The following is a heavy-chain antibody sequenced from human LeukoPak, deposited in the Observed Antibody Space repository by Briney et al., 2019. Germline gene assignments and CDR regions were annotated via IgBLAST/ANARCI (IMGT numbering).Heavy chain of an antibody. D-gene: IGHD1-7*01. CDR3: AKRRGLELFYYYYMDV. Sequence: GGSLRLSCTASGFTFGDYAMTWVRQAPGKGLEWVSSISGSGGSTYFADSVKGRFTISRDNSKNTLYLQMNSLRAEDTAVYYCAKRRGLELFYYYYMDVWGKGTTVTVSS. J-gene: IGHJ6*03. CDR2: ISGSGGST. CDR1: GFTFGDYA. V-gene: IGHV3-23*01.